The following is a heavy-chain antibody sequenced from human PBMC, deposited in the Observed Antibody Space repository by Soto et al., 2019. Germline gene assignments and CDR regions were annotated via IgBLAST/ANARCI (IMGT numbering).Heavy chain of an antibody. Sequence: KSSETLSLTCAVYGGSFSGYYWSWIRQPPGKGLEWIGEINHSGSTNYNPSLKSRVTISVDTSKNQFSLKLSSVTAADTAVYYCARRSPFYYYYGMDVWGQGTTVTVSS. V-gene: IGHV4-34*01. CDR2: INHSGST. CDR3: ARRSPFYYYYGMDV. J-gene: IGHJ6*02. CDR1: GGSFSGYY.